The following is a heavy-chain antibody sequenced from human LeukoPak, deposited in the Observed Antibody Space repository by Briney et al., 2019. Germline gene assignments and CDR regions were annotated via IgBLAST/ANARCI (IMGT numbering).Heavy chain of an antibody. CDR1: GGSISSYY. CDR2: IYTSGST. CDR3: AREGSYDFWSGYSSYFDY. D-gene: IGHD3-3*01. Sequence: SETLSLTCTVSGGSISSYYWSWIRQPAGKGLEWIGRIYTSGSTNYNPSLKSRVTTSVDTSKNQFSLKLSSVTAADTAVYYCAREGSYDFWSGYSSYFDYWGQGTLVTVSS. J-gene: IGHJ4*02. V-gene: IGHV4-4*07.